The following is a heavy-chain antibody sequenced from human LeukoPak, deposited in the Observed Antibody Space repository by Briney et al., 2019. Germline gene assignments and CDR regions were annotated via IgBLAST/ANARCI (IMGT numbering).Heavy chain of an antibody. D-gene: IGHD3-3*01. J-gene: IGHJ4*02. CDR3: AKDGNYDFWSGYSRVADY. V-gene: IGHV3-23*01. CDR2: ISGSGGST. Sequence: GGSLRLSCAASGFTFSSYAMSWVRQAPRKGLEWVSAISGSGGSTYYADSAKGRFTISRDNSKNTLYLQMNSLRAEDTAVYYCAKDGNYDFWSGYSRVADYWGQGTLVTVSS. CDR1: GFTFSSYA.